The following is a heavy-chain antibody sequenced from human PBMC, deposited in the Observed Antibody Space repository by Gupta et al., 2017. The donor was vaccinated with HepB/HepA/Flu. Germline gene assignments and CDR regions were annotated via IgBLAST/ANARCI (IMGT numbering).Heavy chain of an antibody. CDR2: ISTTGSNT. J-gene: IGHJ4*02. CDR3: ARVKGVALPVDS. D-gene: IGHD3-10*01. CDR1: GFTLSSYA. V-gene: IGHV3-21*01. Sequence: EVQLVESGGGLVKPGGSLRLSCAASGFTLSSYAMNWVRQAPGKGLEWVSSISTTGSNTYYADSAKGRFTISRDNAKNSLYLQMNSLRAEDTAVYYCARVKGVALPVDSWGQGTLVTVSS.